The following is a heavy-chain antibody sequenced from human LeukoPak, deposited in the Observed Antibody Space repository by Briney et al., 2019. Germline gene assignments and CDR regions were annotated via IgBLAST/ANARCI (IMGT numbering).Heavy chain of an antibody. D-gene: IGHD4-17*01. CDR3: ARGHGDYYDY. J-gene: IGHJ4*02. CDR1: VYTFTSYD. V-gene: IGHV1-8*01. Sequence: ASVNDSRKSSVYTFTSYDINWVRPATGQGVEWVGLMNSLSGNTGYAQKLWGGVIMTLNTHISTAYMDLSRLRSNETPGYYCARGHGDYYDYWGQGTLVTVS. CDR2: MNSLSGNT.